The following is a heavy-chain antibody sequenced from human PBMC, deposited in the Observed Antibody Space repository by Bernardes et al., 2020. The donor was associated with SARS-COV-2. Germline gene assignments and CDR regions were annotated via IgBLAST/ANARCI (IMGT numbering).Heavy chain of an antibody. J-gene: IGHJ4*02. Sequence: SETLSLTCAVYGGSFSGYYWSWIRQPPGKGLEWIGEINHGGSTNDNPSLKSRVTISVDTSKNQFSLNLSSVTAADTAVYYCARGGDYYGSGSYYPLRYWGQGTLVTVSS. CDR2: INHGGST. D-gene: IGHD3-10*01. CDR1: GGSFSGYY. CDR3: ARGGDYYGSGSYYPLRY. V-gene: IGHV4-34*01.